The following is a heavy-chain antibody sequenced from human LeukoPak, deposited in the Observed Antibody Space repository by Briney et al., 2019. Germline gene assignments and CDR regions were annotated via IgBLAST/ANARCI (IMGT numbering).Heavy chain of an antibody. CDR1: GFTFSSYA. CDR2: ISSTGGCT. V-gene: IGHV3-23*01. D-gene: IGHD1-1*01. CDR3: AKVELNWNDEYFQH. Sequence: GGSLRLSCAASGFTFSSYAMSWVRQAPGKGLEWVSSISSTGGCTYYADSVKGRFTISRDNSKNTLYLQMNSLRAEDTAVYYCAKVELNWNDEYFQHWGQGTLVTVSS. J-gene: IGHJ1*01.